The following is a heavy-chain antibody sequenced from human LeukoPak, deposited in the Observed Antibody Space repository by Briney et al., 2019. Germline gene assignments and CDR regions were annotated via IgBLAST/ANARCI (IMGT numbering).Heavy chain of an antibody. D-gene: IGHD2-2*01. CDR2: AYHSGST. CDR1: GGSMSSFY. V-gene: IGHV4-59*12. CDR3: ARERYCSSTSCYPRGAFDI. J-gene: IGHJ3*02. Sequence: SETLSLTCTLSGGSMSSFYWNWIRQTPGKGLEWIGYAYHSGSTNYNPSLKSRVTMSVDTSKNQFSLKLSSVTAADTAVYYCARERYCSSTSCYPRGAFDIWGQGTMVTVSS.